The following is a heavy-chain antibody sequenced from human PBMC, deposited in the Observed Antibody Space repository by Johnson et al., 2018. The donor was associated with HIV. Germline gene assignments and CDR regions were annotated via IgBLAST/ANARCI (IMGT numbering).Heavy chain of an antibody. CDR3: AKSPSQLGSAFDI. V-gene: IGHV3-13*01. CDR2: IGTAGDT. D-gene: IGHD2-2*01. CDR1: GFTFSSYD. J-gene: IGHJ3*02. Sequence: VQLVESGGGLVQPGGSLRLSCAASGFTFSSYDMHWVRQATGKGLEWVSAIGTAGDTYYPGSVKGRFTISRENAKNSLYLQMNSLRAGDTAVYYCAKSPSQLGSAFDIWGQGTMVTVSS.